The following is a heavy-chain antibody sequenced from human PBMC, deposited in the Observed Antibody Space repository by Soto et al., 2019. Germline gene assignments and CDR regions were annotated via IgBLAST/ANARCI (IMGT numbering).Heavy chain of an antibody. J-gene: IGHJ4*02. CDR3: ARKAWVRFDY. D-gene: IGHD7-27*01. Sequence: SETLSLTCTVTGDSITSGGYYWSWIRQHPGKGLEWLGYIYGSGGSGSTLYDPSLKGRVTMSVDKSTNEFSLKVTSVTAADTAIYYCARKAWVRFDYWGQGAPVTVSS. V-gene: IGHV4-31*03. CDR2: IYGSGGSGST. CDR1: GDSITSGGYY.